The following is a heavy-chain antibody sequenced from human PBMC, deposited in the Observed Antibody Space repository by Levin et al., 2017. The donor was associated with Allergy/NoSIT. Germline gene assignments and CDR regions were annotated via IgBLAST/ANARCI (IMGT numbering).Heavy chain of an antibody. D-gene: IGHD4-17*01. CDR2: IYYSGNT. CDR1: GGSISSGDKY. Sequence: SETLSLTCTVSGGSISSGDKYWSWIRQPPGKGLEWIGYIYYSGNTYYNPSLKSRVTISVDTSKTQFSLKLSSVTAADTAVYFCARGFAMGDYGLSDAFDIWGLGTMVTVSS. CDR3: ARGFAMGDYGLSDAFDI. J-gene: IGHJ3*02. V-gene: IGHV4-30-4*01.